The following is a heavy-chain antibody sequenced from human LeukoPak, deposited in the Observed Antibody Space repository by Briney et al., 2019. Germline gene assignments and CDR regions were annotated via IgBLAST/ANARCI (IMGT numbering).Heavy chain of an antibody. J-gene: IGHJ3*01. CDR2: IHPSGGTT. CDR1: GYTFTTYY. CDR3: ARDTDSSGWQGAFDV. D-gene: IGHD6-19*01. V-gene: IGHV1-46*01. Sequence: GASVKASCKASGYTFTTYYIHWVRQAPGQGLEWMGIIHPSGGTTTYAQKFQGRVTLTRDMSASTVYMELSSLRSEDTAIYHCARDTDSSGWQGAFDVWGQGTMVTVSS.